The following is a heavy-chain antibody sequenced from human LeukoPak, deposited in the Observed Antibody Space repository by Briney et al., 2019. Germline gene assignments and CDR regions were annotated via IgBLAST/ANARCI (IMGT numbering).Heavy chain of an antibody. CDR3: ARGGDIVVVPAAERGWLDP. V-gene: IGHV1-69*13. D-gene: IGHD2-2*01. Sequence: SVKVSGKASGGTFSSYASSWVRQAPGQGLEWMGGIIPIFGTANYAQKFQGRVTITADESTSTAYMELSSLRSEDTAVYYCARGGDIVVVPAAERGWLDPWGQGTLVTVSS. CDR2: IIPIFGTA. CDR1: GGTFSSYA. J-gene: IGHJ5*02.